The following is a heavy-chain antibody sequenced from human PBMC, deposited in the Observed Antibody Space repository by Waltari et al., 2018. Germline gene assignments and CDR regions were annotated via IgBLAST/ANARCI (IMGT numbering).Heavy chain of an antibody. V-gene: IGHV3-23*03. Sequence: EVQLLESGGGLVLPWGSLRLSCAASGFTFSSYAMSWVRQAQGKGLEWVSVIYSGGSTYYADSVKGRFTISRDNSKNTLYLQMNSLRAEDTAVYYCASGAFDIWGQGTMVTVSS. CDR2: IYSGGST. J-gene: IGHJ3*02. CDR3: ASGAFDI. CDR1: GFTFSSYA.